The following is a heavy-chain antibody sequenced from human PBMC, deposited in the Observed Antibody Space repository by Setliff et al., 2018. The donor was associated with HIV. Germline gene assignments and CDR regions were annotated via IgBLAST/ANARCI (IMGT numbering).Heavy chain of an antibody. Sequence: GASVKVSCKASGYTFTNYGVSWVRQAPGQGLEWMGWISAYNGNTNYAQKFQGRITLTTDTSTNTAYMELRSLRSDDTAVYYCARDDFTVSTKGDYWGQGTLVTVSS. CDR1: GYTFTNYG. CDR2: ISAYNGNT. J-gene: IGHJ4*02. D-gene: IGHD4-17*01. V-gene: IGHV1-18*01. CDR3: ARDDFTVSTKGDY.